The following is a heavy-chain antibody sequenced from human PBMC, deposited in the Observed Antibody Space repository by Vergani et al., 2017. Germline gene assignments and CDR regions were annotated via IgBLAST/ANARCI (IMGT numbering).Heavy chain of an antibody. CDR2: IYYSGST. V-gene: IGHV4-39*01. CDR1: GGSISSSSYY. J-gene: IGHJ4*02. D-gene: IGHD3-10*01. Sequence: QLQLQESGPGLVKPSETLSLTCTVSGGSISSSSYYWGWIRQPPGKGLEWIGSIYYSGSTYYNPSLKSRVTISVATSKNQFSLKLSSVTAADTAVYYCXRHSFPELWFGELLPFDYWGQGTLVTVSS. CDR3: XRHSFPELWFGELLPFDY.